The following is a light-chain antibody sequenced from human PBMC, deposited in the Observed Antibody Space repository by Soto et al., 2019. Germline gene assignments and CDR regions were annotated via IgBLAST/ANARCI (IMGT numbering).Light chain of an antibody. J-gene: IGKJ4*01. Sequence: EIVMTQSPATLSVSPGERATLSCRASQSVSSNLAWYQHKPGQAPRLLIYGASTRATGTPARFSGSGSGTEFTLTINSLQSEDFAVYYCQHFNNWPLTFGGGTKVDIK. CDR3: QHFNNWPLT. V-gene: IGKV3-15*01. CDR1: QSVSSN. CDR2: GAS.